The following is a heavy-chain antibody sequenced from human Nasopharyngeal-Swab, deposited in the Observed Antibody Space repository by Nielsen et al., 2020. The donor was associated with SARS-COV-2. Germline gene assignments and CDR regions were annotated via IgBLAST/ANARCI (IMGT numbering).Heavy chain of an antibody. D-gene: IGHD2-8*02. CDR2: ISHDGRGE. CDR1: GFTLSDHY. CDR3: ARDGQTGSDYYYYMDV. Sequence: GESLKISCAASGFTLSDHYMDWVRQAPGRGLEWVAAISHDGRGEYYTDSVKGRFSISRDNSKNAVSLQMNSLRAEDTAVYYCARDGQTGSDYYYYMDVWGKGTTVTVSS. J-gene: IGHJ6*03. V-gene: IGHV3-30*03.